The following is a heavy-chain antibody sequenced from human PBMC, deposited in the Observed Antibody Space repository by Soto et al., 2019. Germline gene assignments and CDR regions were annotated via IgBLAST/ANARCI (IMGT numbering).Heavy chain of an antibody. D-gene: IGHD4-17*01. J-gene: IGHJ3*02. CDR2: IWYDGSNK. CDR1: GFTFSSYG. V-gene: IGHV3-33*01. Sequence: QVQLVESGGGVVQPGRSLRLSCAASGFTFSSYGMHWVRQAPGKGLEWVAVIWYDGSNKYYADSVKGRFTISRDNSKNTLYLQMNSLRAEDTAVYYCARNSREDDYGDDVSGAFDIWGQGTMVTVSS. CDR3: ARNSREDDYGDDVSGAFDI.